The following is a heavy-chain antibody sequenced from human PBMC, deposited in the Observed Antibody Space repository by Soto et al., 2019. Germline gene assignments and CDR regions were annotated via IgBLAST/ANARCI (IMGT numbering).Heavy chain of an antibody. Sequence: PGGSLRLSCAASGFTFSSYGMHWVRQAPGKGLEWVAVIWYDGSNKYYADSVKGRFTISRDNSKNTLYLQMNSLRAEDTAVYYCARDRVARGCDGYGPFEHWGPGTLVTLPS. V-gene: IGHV3-33*01. CDR2: IWYDGSNK. CDR1: GFTFSSYG. CDR3: ARDRVARGCDGYGPFEH. J-gene: IGHJ4*02. D-gene: IGHD2-21*02.